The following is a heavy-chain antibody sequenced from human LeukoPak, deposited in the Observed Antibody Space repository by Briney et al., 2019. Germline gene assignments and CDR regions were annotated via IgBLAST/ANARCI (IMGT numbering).Heavy chain of an antibody. D-gene: IGHD2-21*02. J-gene: IGHJ4*02. Sequence: PSETLSLTCTVSGYSISSGYYWGWIRQPPGKGLEWIGSIYHSGSTYYNPSLKSRVTISVDTSNNQFSLKLSSVTAADTAVYYCARGDYYSSDYWGQGTLVTVSS. CDR1: GYSISSGYY. CDR3: ARGDYYSSDY. V-gene: IGHV4-38-2*02. CDR2: IYHSGST.